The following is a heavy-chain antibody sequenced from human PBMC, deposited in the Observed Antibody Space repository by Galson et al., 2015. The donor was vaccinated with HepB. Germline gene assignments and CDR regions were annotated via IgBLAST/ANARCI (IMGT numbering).Heavy chain of an antibody. V-gene: IGHV3-21*01. CDR3: ASQTLWGDYFDY. CDR1: GFTFSSYS. D-gene: IGHD3-16*01. CDR2: ISSSSSYI. J-gene: IGHJ4*02. Sequence: SLRLSCAASGFTFSSYSMNWVRQAPGKGLEWVSSISSSSSYIYYADSVKGRFTISRDNAKNSLYLQMNSLRAEDTAVYYCASQTLWGDYFDYWGQGTLVTVSS.